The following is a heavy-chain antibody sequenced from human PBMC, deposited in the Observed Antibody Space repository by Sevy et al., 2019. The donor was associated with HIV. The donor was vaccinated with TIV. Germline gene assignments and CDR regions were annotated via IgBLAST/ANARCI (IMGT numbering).Heavy chain of an antibody. D-gene: IGHD2-15*01. Sequence: GGSLRLSCTASGLTVNTNYMSWVRQAPEKGLEWVSVIYSGGSTYYADSVKGRFTISRDNSKNTVYLQMNSLRAEDTAVYYCTRFSGGSKGTAFDYWGQRTLVTVSS. V-gene: IGHV3-53*01. CDR1: GLTVNTNY. J-gene: IGHJ4*02. CDR3: TRFSGGSKGTAFDY. CDR2: IYSGGST.